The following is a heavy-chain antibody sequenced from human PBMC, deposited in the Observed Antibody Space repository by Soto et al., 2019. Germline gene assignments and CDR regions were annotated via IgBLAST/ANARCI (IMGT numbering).Heavy chain of an antibody. CDR3: ARESHDILTGPPWVWYFDL. Sequence: QVQLQQWGAGPLRPLETLSLTCGVSGGSFSGYYWAWIRQSPGKGLEWIGEINDRGSINYNPSLKSQVRFAVGTSKNHYSLNLRSVTAADTAVYYCARESHDILTGPPWVWYFDLWGRGTLVTVSS. J-gene: IGHJ2*01. V-gene: IGHV4-34*01. CDR1: GGSFSGYY. CDR2: INDRGSI. D-gene: IGHD3-9*01.